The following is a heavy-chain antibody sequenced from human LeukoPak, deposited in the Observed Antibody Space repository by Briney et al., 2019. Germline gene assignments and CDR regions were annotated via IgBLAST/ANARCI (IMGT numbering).Heavy chain of an antibody. CDR2: ISSNGGST. J-gene: IGHJ4*02. D-gene: IGHD2-21*01. CDR3: ARFSVPSAVWDY. Sequence: GGSLRLSCAASGFTFSSYAMHWVRQAPGKGLEYVSAISSNGGSTYYANSVKGRFTISRDNSKNTLYLQMGSLRAEDMAVYYCARFSVPSAVWDYWGQGTLVTVSS. CDR1: GFTFSSYA. V-gene: IGHV3-64*01.